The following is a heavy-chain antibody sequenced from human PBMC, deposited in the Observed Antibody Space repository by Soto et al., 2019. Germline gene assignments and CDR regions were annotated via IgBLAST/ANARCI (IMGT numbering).Heavy chain of an antibody. Sequence: QVQLQESGPGLVKPSDTLSLTCAVSGYSISSSNWWGWIRQPPGKGLEWIWYIYYSGTTYYNPSLKSRVTMSVDTSKNKFSLKLTSVTAVDTAVYYCARREIQGPIDYWGQGTLVTVSS. CDR2: IYYSGTT. V-gene: IGHV4-28*01. CDR3: ARREIQGPIDY. J-gene: IGHJ4*02. D-gene: IGHD1-26*01. CDR1: GYSISSSNW.